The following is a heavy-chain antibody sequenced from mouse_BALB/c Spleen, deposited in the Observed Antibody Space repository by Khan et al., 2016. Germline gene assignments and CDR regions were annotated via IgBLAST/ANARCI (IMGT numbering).Heavy chain of an antibody. D-gene: IGHD1-1*01. Sequence: QVQLQQSGADLVRPGTSVKVSCKASGYAFTNVLIDWIKQRPGQGLDWIGVINPGSGSTNYNEKFKGKATLTADKSSSTAYMQLSSLPSDDSAVFFDESQCGSSYVGFAYWGQGTLVTVAA. CDR2: INPGSGST. CDR1: GYAFTNVL. J-gene: IGHJ3*01. CDR3: ESQCGSSYVGFAY. V-gene: IGHV1-54*01.